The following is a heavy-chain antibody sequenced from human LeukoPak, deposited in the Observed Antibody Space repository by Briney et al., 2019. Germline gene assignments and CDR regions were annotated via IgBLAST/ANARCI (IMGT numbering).Heavy chain of an antibody. CDR2: INSDGSST. CDR3: ARDMPGRFAFDI. J-gene: IGHJ3*02. Sequence: GGSLRLSCAASGFTFSSYWMHWVRQAPGKGLVWVSRINSDGSSTSYADSVKGRFTISRDNAKNTLYLQMNSVRAADTAVYYCARDMPGRFAFDIWGQGTMVTVSS. D-gene: IGHD2-15*01. V-gene: IGHV3-74*01. CDR1: GFTFSSYW.